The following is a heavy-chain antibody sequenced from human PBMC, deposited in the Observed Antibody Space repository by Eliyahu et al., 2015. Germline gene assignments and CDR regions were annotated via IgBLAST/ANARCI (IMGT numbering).Heavy chain of an antibody. D-gene: IGHD3-22*01. CDR1: XXXLSGSAYY. J-gene: IGHJ1*01. CDR3: ARANDSSGYSY. CDR2: IYYSGTT. V-gene: IGHV4-31*03. Sequence: QVQLQETGPGLVKPSQTLSLTCTVSXXXLSGSAYYWTXXRQVPGKGLEWXGYIYYSGTTNIXPSLKSRASMSVDTSRNQFSLRLSSVTAADTAVYYCARANDSSGYSYWGQGTLVAVSS.